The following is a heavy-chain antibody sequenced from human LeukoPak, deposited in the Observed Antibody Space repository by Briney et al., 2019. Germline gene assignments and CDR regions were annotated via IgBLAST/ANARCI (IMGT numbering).Heavy chain of an antibody. CDR2: ITTGDGNT. J-gene: IGHJ4*02. CDR1: GFTFSSYT. Sequence: GGSLRLSCTASGFTFSSYTMTWVRQAPGKGLKWVSTITTGDGNTYYADSVKGRFTVSRDDSKNTLYLRMNSLRAEDTAVYYCAKDGGLWVSAHWGDSWGRGTLVTVSS. D-gene: IGHD7-27*01. CDR3: AKDGGLWVSAHWGDS. V-gene: IGHV3-23*01.